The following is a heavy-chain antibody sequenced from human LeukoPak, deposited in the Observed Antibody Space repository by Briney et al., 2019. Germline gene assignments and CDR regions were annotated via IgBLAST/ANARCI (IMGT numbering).Heavy chain of an antibody. D-gene: IGHD5-12*01. J-gene: IGHJ4*02. CDR3: ARQTWLIDY. CDR1: GGSISSYW. Sequence: SETLSLTCTVSGGSISSYWWTWIRQPPGKGLEWIGHIYYSGSTSYNPSLKSRVTISVDTSKNQFSLKLSSVTAADTAVYYCARQTWLIDYWGQGTPVTVSS. CDR2: IYYSGST. V-gene: IGHV4-59*08.